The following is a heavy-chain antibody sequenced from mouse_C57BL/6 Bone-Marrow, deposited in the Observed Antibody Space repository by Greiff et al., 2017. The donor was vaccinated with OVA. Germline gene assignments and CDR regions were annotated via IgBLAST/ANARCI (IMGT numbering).Heavy chain of an antibody. J-gene: IGHJ4*01. D-gene: IGHD1-1*02. V-gene: IGHV1-55*01. CDR1: GYTFTSYW. CDR2: IYPGSGST. Sequence: QVQLQQPGAELVKPGASVKMSCKASGYTFTSYWITWVKQRPGQGLEWIGDIYPGSGSTNYNEKFKRKATLTVDTSSSTAYMQLSSLTSEDSAVYYCARSGPPTIAMDYWGQGTSVTVSS. CDR3: ARSGPPTIAMDY.